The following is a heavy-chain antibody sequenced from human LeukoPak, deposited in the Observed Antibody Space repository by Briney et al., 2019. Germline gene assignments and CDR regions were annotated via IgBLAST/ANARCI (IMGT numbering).Heavy chain of an antibody. V-gene: IGHV3-23*01. J-gene: IGHJ3*01. CDR2: ISGSGGST. Sequence: GGSLRLSCAASGFTFSSYAMSWVRQAPGKGLEWVSAISGSGGSTYYADSVKGRFTISRDNSKNTLFLQMNSLRAEDTAVYYCARDAWEVDAFDVWGQGSMVTVSS. CDR3: ARDAWEVDAFDV. CDR1: GFTFSSYA. D-gene: IGHD1-26*01.